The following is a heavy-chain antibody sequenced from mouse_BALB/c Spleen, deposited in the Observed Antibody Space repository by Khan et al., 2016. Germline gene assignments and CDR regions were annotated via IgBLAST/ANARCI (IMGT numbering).Heavy chain of an antibody. CDR1: GFNIKDTY. Sequence: VQLKESGAELVKPGASVKLSCTASGFNIKDTYMHWVKQRPEQGLEWIGRIDPANGNTKYDPKFQGKATITADTSSTTAYLQLSSLTSEDTAVYYCARSPEEYGVGFAYWGQGTLVTVSA. V-gene: IGHV14-3*02. J-gene: IGHJ3*01. CDR3: ARSPEEYGVGFAY. D-gene: IGHD1-2*01. CDR2: IDPANGNT.